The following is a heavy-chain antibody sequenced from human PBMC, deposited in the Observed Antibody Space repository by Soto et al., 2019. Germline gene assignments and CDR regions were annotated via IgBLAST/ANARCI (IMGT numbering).Heavy chain of an antibody. J-gene: IGHJ6*02. CDR2: IYPGDSDT. CDR3: ARHFLSWWERTRVDYYYGMDV. CDR1: GYSFTSYW. D-gene: IGHD1-26*01. Sequence: GESLKISCKGSGYSFTSYWIGWVRQMPGKGLEWMGIIYPGDSDTRYSPSFQGQVTISADKSISTAYLQWSSLKASDTAMYYCARHFLSWWERTRVDYYYGMDVWGQGTTVTVSS. V-gene: IGHV5-51*01.